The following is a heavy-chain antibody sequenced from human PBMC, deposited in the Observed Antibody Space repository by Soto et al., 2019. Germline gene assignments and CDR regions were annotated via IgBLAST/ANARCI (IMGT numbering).Heavy chain of an antibody. CDR1: GFMFGSHT. D-gene: IGHD1-26*01. CDR3: ARGVMGPTTNWLDH. V-gene: IGHV3-21*06. J-gene: IGHJ5*02. Sequence: EVQLVESGGGLVKPGGSLRLSCAASGFMFGSHTMTWVRQAPGKGLEWVASISSVGSYIYYADSVKGRFTISRDNAKDSLYLQMDSLRAEDTAVYFCARGVMGPTTNWLDHWGQGALGTV. CDR2: ISSVGSYI.